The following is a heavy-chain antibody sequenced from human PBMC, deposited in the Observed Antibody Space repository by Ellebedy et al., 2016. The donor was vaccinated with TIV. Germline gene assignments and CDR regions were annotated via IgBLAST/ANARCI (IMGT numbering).Heavy chain of an antibody. V-gene: IGHV4-30-4*01. CDR1: GGSFSGYY. CDR2: IYYSGST. Sequence: MPSETLSLTCAVYGGSFSGYYWSWIRQPPGKGLEWIGYIYYSGSTYYNPSLKSRVTISVDTSQNQFSLKLSSVTAADTAVYYCAREGSYFYDSSGSFDYWGQGTLVTVSS. CDR3: AREGSYFYDSSGSFDY. D-gene: IGHD3-22*01. J-gene: IGHJ4*02.